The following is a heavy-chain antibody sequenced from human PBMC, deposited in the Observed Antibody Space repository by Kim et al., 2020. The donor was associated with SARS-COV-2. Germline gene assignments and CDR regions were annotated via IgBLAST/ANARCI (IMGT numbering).Heavy chain of an antibody. CDR2: INPSGGST. J-gene: IGHJ4*02. CDR1: GYTFTSYY. D-gene: IGHD6-19*01. CDR3: ARDAGIAVAGGSYYFDY. Sequence: ASVKVSCKASGYTFTSYYMHWVRQAPGQGLEWMGIINPSGGSTSYAQKFQGRVTMTRDTSTSTVYMELSSLRSEDTAVYYCARDAGIAVAGGSYYFDYWGQGTLVTVPS. V-gene: IGHV1-46*01.